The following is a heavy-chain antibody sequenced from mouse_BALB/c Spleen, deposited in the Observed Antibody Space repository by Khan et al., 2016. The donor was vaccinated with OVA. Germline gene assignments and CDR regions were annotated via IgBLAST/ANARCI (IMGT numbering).Heavy chain of an antibody. CDR2: IYPGDGNT. J-gene: IGHJ3*01. Sequence: QVRLQQSGAELVRPGSSMKISCKASGYAFSNYWMNWVRQGPGQGLEWIGQIYPGDGNTYYTGKVKDKATLTADKSSSTVYMQLSSLTSEDSAVYFCARSGYGFFAYWGQGTLVTVSA. D-gene: IGHD1-2*01. CDR3: ARSGYGFFAY. CDR1: GYAFSNYW. V-gene: IGHV1-80*01.